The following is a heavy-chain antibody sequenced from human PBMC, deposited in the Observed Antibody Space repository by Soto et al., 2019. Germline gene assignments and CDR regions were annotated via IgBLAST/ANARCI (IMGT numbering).Heavy chain of an antibody. CDR1: GFSVGGNW. CDR2: IYTNGDT. CDR3: AKGPNADA. Sequence: GGSLRLSCAASGFSVGGNWMSWVRQAPGKGLQWVSLIYTNGDTKYADSVQDRFTISRDTSKNMVYLDMKGLRAEDTGVYFCAKGPNADAWGQGTLVTVSS. V-gene: IGHV3-66*01. D-gene: IGHD1-1*01. J-gene: IGHJ5*02.